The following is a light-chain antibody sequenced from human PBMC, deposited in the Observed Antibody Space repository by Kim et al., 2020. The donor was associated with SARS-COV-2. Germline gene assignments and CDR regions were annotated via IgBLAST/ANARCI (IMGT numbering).Light chain of an antibody. CDR1: TSKVGSNT. CDR2: HDD. Sequence: QSVTISCSGSTSKVGSNTVSWYHLLPGTAPKVIIYHDDYRPSGVPDRFSGSRSGTSASLAISGLQSDDEAVYYCAAWDDKLKTLVFGGGTKVTVL. V-gene: IGLV1-44*01. J-gene: IGLJ2*01. CDR3: AAWDDKLKTLV.